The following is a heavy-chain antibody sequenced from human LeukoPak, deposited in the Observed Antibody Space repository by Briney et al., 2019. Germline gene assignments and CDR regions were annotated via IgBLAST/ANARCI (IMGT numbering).Heavy chain of an antibody. D-gene: IGHD3-10*01. J-gene: IGHJ4*02. CDR1: GFTFSSYW. Sequence: PGGSLRLSCAASGFTFSSYWMHWVRQAPGKGPVWVSLISTDGRNVNYADSVKGRFTISRDNAKNTLYLQLNSLRAEDTAVYYCARGASSGYRIDYWGQGTLVTVSS. V-gene: IGHV3-74*01. CDR2: ISTDGRNV. CDR3: ARGASSGYRIDY.